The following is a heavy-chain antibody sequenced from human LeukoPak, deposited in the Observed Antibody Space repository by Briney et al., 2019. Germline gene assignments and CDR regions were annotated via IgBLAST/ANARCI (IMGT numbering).Heavy chain of an antibody. Sequence: GASVKVSRKASGYTFTGYYMHWVRQAPGQGLEWMGWINSNSGGTNYAQKFQGRVTMTRDTSISTAYMELSRLRSDDTAVYYCAFMATYPHAFDIWGQGTMVTVSS. CDR2: INSNSGGT. CDR1: GYTFTGYY. J-gene: IGHJ3*02. D-gene: IGHD5-12*01. V-gene: IGHV1-2*02. CDR3: AFMATYPHAFDI.